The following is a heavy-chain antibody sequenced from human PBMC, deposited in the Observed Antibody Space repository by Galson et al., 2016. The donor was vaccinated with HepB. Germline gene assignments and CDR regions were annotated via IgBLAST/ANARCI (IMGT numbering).Heavy chain of an antibody. CDR1: GDSVSSNSAA. Sequence: CAISGDSVSSNSAAWNWIRQSPSRGLEWLGRTYYNSKWYNDYAASVKSRITINPDTSKNQFSLQLNYVIPEDTAVYYCARLYWGLRAFDIWGQGTMVTVSS. J-gene: IGHJ3*02. CDR2: TYYNSKWYN. V-gene: IGHV6-1*01. D-gene: IGHD2-8*02. CDR3: ARLYWGLRAFDI.